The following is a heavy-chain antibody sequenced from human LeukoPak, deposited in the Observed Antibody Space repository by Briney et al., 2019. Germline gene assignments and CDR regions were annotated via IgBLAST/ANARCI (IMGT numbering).Heavy chain of an antibody. J-gene: IGHJ4*02. CDR3: ARSRDFDY. Sequence: PGGSLSLSCAGSGYTFSSHSMNWVRQAPGKGLEWVSYISIGSSTIYYADSVKGRFTISRDNAKNSLYLQMNSLRDEDTAVYYCARSRDFDYWGQGTLVTVSS. CDR2: ISIGSSTI. V-gene: IGHV3-48*02. CDR1: GYTFSSHS.